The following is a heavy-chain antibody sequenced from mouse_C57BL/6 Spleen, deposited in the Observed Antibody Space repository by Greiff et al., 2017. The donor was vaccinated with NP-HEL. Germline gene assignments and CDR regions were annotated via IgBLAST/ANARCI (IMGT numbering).Heavy chain of an antibody. Sequence: VQLQQSGPELVKPGASVKISCKASGYSFTGYYMNWVKQSPEKSLEWIGEINPSTGGTTYNQKFKAKATLTVDKSSSTAYMQLKSLTSEDSAVYYCARGVTTVVAIDYWGQGTTLTVSS. V-gene: IGHV1-42*01. J-gene: IGHJ2*01. CDR3: ARGVTTVVAIDY. CDR1: GYSFTGYY. CDR2: INPSTGGT. D-gene: IGHD1-1*01.